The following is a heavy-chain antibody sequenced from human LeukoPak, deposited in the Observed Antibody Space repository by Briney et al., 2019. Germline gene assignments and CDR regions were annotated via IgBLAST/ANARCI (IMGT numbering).Heavy chain of an antibody. CDR1: AYTFSTYD. V-gene: IGHV1-8*01. CDR2: MNPISGNT. J-gene: IGHJ4*02. Sequence: GASVKVSCKAPAYTFSTYDVAWVRQAPGQGPEWMGWMNPISGNTGCAEQFKGRVTMTSDASVNSAYMELSSLRFDDTAVYFCTTAVRYQLLLEYWGQGTLITVSS. D-gene: IGHD2-2*01. CDR3: TTAVRYQLLLEY.